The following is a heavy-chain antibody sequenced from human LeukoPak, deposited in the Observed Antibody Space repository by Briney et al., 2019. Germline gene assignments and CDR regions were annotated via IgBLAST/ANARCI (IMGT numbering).Heavy chain of an antibody. CDR2: ISYDGSNK. CDR3: ARATGVRGINWYFDL. V-gene: IGHV3-30-3*01. CDR1: GFTFSSYA. D-gene: IGHD3-10*01. Sequence: PGGSLRLSCAASGFTFSSYAMHWVRQAPGKGLEWVAVISYDGSNKYYADSVKGRFTISRDNSKNTLYLQMNSLRAEDTAVYYCARATGVRGINWYFDLWGRGTLVTVSS. J-gene: IGHJ2*01.